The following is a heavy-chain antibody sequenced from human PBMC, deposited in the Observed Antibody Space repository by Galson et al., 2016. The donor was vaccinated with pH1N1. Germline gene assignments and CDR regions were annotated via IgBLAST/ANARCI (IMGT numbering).Heavy chain of an antibody. V-gene: IGHV3-30*19. CDR3: AKDGGTGSGKHSAFGMTV. D-gene: IGHD3-10*01. CDR2: ISYDGNNA. CDR1: GFTFRRSG. Sequence: SLRLSCAVSGFTFRRSGMHWVRQAPGKGLEWVAIISYDGNNAYHGDSVKGRFTISRDNSKNTLYLDMNSLRPEDTAVDYCAKDGGTGSGKHSAFGMTVWGQGTTVTVSS. J-gene: IGHJ6*02.